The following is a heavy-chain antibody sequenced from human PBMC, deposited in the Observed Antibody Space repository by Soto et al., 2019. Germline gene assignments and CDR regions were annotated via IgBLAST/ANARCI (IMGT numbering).Heavy chain of an antibody. Sequence: GXSLRLSCAASGFTFRSYAMSWVRQAPGXRLERVSAFXGSGGXKSYEDYVNGRXTISRDNSXKTLYLQLTSLRDEDTAVYYCAKKDQSGPAPAYWGQGTLVTVYS. V-gene: IGHV3-23*01. J-gene: IGHJ1*01. CDR3: AKKDQSGPAPAY. D-gene: IGHD2-15*01. CDR1: GFTFRSYA. CDR2: FXGSGGXK.